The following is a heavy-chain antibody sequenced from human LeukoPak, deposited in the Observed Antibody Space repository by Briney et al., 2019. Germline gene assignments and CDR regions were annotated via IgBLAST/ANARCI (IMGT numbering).Heavy chain of an antibody. Sequence: SETLSLTCAVYGGSFSGYYWSWIRQPPGKGLEWIEEINHSGSTNYNPSLKSRVTISVDTSKNQFSLKLSSVTAADTAVYYCARVGRGIAAAGTDYWGQGTLVTVSS. CDR1: GGSFSGYY. CDR2: INHSGST. J-gene: IGHJ4*02. V-gene: IGHV4-34*01. CDR3: ARVGRGIAAAGTDY. D-gene: IGHD6-13*01.